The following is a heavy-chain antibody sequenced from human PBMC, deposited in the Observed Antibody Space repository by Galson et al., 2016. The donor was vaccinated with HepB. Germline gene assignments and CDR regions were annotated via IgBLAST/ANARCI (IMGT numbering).Heavy chain of an antibody. J-gene: IGHJ6*02. CDR1: GFTFGSYA. V-gene: IGHV3-30*18. CDR2: ISYEGNKK. CDR3: VKERWYYGSGNSPGGLDV. Sequence: SLRLSCAASGFTFGSYAMHWVRQAPGKGLDWVAAISYEGNKKHYADSVKGRFTISIDNPQNTVYVQMNSLRPEDTAVYYCVKERWYYGSGNSPGGLDVWGRGTTVTVSS. D-gene: IGHD3-10*01.